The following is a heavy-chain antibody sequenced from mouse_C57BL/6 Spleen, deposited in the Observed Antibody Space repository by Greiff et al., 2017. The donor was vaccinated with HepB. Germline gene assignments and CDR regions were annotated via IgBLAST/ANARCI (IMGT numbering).Heavy chain of an antibody. CDR1: GYTFTSYW. Sequence: QVQLKQPGAELVMPGASVKLSCKASGYTFTSYWMHWVKQRPGQGLEWIGEIDPSDSYTNYNQKFKGKSTLTVDKSSSTAYMHLSSLTSEDSAVYYCARPDSSGYGYYAMDYWGQGTSVTVSS. J-gene: IGHJ4*01. D-gene: IGHD3-2*02. CDR2: IDPSDSYT. CDR3: ARPDSSGYGYYAMDY. V-gene: IGHV1-69*01.